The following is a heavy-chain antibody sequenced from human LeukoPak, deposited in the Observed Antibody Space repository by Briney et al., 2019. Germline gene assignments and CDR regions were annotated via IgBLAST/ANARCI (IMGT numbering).Heavy chain of an antibody. CDR2: INPSDGST. J-gene: IGHJ4*02. CDR1: GYSFTRNY. Sequence: GASVKVSCKASGYSFTRNYVHWVRQAPGQGLEWMGIINPSDGSTAYAQKFQGRVTMTRDTSTSAIYMELTSLRSEDSAVYYCARGRMITAFWNCRCDYWGQGTLVTVSS. CDR3: ARGRMITAFWNCRCDY. D-gene: IGHD3-3*01. V-gene: IGHV1-46*01.